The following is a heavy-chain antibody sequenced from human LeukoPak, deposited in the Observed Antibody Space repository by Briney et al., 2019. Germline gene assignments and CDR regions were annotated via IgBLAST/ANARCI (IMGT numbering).Heavy chain of an antibody. CDR1: GGTFSGYY. CDR3: ARDPFKVTA. J-gene: IGHJ5*02. Sequence: PSETLSLTCAVYGGTFSGYYWSWIRQPPGKRLEWVGESNDSGGTNYNPSLKSRVTISADKSKNQVSLKLTSVTAADTAVYYCARDPFKVTAWGQGTLVTVSS. D-gene: IGHD5-18*01. CDR2: SNDSGGT. V-gene: IGHV4-34*01.